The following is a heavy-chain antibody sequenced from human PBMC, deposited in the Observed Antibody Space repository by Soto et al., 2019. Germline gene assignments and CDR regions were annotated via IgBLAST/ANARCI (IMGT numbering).Heavy chain of an antibody. CDR1: LYTFNDYY. Sequence: GASVKVAFKASLYTFNDYYIYWGRQAPGQGLEWMGWINPNSGGTNYAQKFQGRVTMTRDTSISTAYMELSRLRSDDTAVYYCARAYSSGSFFWFDPWGQGTLVTVSS. J-gene: IGHJ5*02. D-gene: IGHD6-19*01. CDR2: INPNSGGT. CDR3: ARAYSSGSFFWFDP. V-gene: IGHV1-2*02.